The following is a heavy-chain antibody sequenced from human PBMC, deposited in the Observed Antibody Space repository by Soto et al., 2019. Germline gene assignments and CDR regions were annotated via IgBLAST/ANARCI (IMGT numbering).Heavy chain of an antibody. J-gene: IGHJ2*01. Sequence: GGSLRLSCAASGFTFSSYDMHWVRQATGKGLEWVSAIGTAGDPYYPGSVKGRFTISRENAKNSLYLQMNSLRAGDTAVYYCARGAPGPENLYGYFDLWGRGTLVTVSS. CDR1: GFTFSSYD. CDR2: IGTAGDP. CDR3: ARGAPGPENLYGYFDL. V-gene: IGHV3-13*05.